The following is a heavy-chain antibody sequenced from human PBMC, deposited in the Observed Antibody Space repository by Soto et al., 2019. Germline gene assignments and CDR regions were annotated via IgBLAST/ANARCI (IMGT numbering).Heavy chain of an antibody. J-gene: IGHJ6*02. CDR2: IYPGDSDT. CDR1: GYSFTNYW. Sequence: PGESLKISCKGSGYSFTNYWIGWVRQMPGKGLEWMGIIYPGDSDTKYSPSLQGQVTISADKSMSTAYLQWSSLKASDTATYYCARRDCSGGSCYGMDVWGQGTTVTVSS. CDR3: ARRDCSGGSCYGMDV. V-gene: IGHV5-51*01. D-gene: IGHD2-15*01.